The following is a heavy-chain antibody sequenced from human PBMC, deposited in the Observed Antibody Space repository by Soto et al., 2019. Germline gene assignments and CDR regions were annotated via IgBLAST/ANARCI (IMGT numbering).Heavy chain of an antibody. V-gene: IGHV1-8*01. D-gene: IGHD6-19*01. CDR1: GYTFTDYD. CDR3: STWGRDGWYTGFF. CDR2: MNPSSGKT. Sequence: QVQLVQSGAEVKTPGASVKVSCKASGYTFTDYDINWVRQAPGQGLEWVGRMNPSSGKTDYAQNFQARVTMTRDTSISTAYLELSNLGYEDKVVFYCSTWGRDGWYTGFFWGQGTLVTVAS. J-gene: IGHJ4*02.